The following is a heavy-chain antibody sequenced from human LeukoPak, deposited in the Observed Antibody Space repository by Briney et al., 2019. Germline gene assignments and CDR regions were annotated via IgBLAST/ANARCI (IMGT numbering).Heavy chain of an antibody. CDR3: ARGLAYSYGYDAFDI. CDR2: INHSGST. D-gene: IGHD5-18*01. J-gene: IGHJ3*02. Sequence: PSETPSLTCAVYGGSFSGYYWSWIRQPPGKGLEWIGEINHSGSTNYNPSLKSRVTISVDTSKNQFSLKLSSVTAADTAVYYCARGLAYSYGYDAFDIWGQGTMVTVSS. V-gene: IGHV4-34*01. CDR1: GGSFSGYY.